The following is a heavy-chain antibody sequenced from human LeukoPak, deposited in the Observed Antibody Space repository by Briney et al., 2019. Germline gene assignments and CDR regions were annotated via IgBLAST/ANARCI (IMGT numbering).Heavy chain of an antibody. Sequence: PSEPLSLTCTVSGGSISSYYCSWIRQPPGKGLEWIGYIYYSGRTNYNPSLKSRVTMSVDTSKNQFSLKLSSVTAADTAFYYCARGPTRYYFDYWGQGTLVTASS. D-gene: IGHD5-12*01. CDR3: ARGPTRYYFDY. CDR1: GGSISSYY. V-gene: IGHV4-59*01. CDR2: IYYSGRT. J-gene: IGHJ4*02.